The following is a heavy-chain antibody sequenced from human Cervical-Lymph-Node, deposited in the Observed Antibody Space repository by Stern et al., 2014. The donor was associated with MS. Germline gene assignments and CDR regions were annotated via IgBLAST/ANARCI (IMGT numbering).Heavy chain of an antibody. CDR2: ISGYKGNT. CDR3: ARGTYDFWSGYYTY. J-gene: IGHJ4*02. V-gene: IGHV1-18*01. CDR1: GYTFSSYG. Sequence: VQLVQSGAEVKKPGASVKVSCRASGYTFSSYGISWVRPAPGQGLAWMGWISGYKGNTKYAQKFQGRVTMTTDTSTSTAYMELRSLRSDDTAVYYCARGTYDFWSGYYTYWGQGTLVTVSS. D-gene: IGHD3-3*01.